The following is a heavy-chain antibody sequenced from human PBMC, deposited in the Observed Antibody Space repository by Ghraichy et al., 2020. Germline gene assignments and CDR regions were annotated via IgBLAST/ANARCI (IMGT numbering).Heavy chain of an antibody. Sequence: GGSLRLSCVASRFTFSSYAMSWVRQAPGKGLECVSSISGSGISTYYADSVKGRFTISRDNSRNTLYLQMNSLRSEDTAVYYCAKVHSSGWYQVKSGPFDYWGQGILATVPS. CDR3: AKVHSSGWYQVKSGPFDY. J-gene: IGHJ4*02. CDR2: ISGSGIST. CDR1: RFTFSSYA. D-gene: IGHD6-13*01. V-gene: IGHV3-23*01.